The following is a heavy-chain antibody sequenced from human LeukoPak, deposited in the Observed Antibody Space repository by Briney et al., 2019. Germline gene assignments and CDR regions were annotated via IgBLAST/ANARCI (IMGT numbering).Heavy chain of an antibody. D-gene: IGHD6-13*01. CDR3: TKGGSNWYNWFDP. J-gene: IGHJ5*02. CDR1: GGSFSGYY. Sequence: KTSETLSLTCAVYGGSFSGYYWTWIRQPPGKGLEWIGEIHHSGSTNYNPSLKSRVTMSVDTSKNQFSLKLISVTAADTALYYCTKGGSNWYNWFDPWGRGTLVTVSS. V-gene: IGHV4-34*01. CDR2: IHHSGST.